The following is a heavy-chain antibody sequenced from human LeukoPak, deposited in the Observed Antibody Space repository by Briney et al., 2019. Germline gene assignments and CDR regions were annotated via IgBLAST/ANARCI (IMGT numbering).Heavy chain of an antibody. CDR2: ISVYNGHT. J-gene: IGHJ4*02. CDR1: GYTFINYG. V-gene: IGHV1-18*01. Sequence: ASVKVSCKASGYTFINYGISWVRQAPGQGLEWMGWISVYNGHTNYAQNLQGRVTMTTETSTSTAYMELRSLTSDDTAVYYCARDSGMVRGTVDYWGQGTLVTVSS. CDR3: ARDSGMVRGTVDY. D-gene: IGHD3-10*01.